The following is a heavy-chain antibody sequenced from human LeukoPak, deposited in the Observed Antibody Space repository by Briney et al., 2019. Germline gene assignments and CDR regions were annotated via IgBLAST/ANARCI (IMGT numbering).Heavy chain of an antibody. CDR2: ISGSGGST. Sequence: GGSLRLSCAASGFTVSSNYMSWVRQAPGKGLEWVSAISGSGGSTYYADSVKGRFTISRDNSKNTLYLQMNSLRAEDTAVYYCASHRYSGYDPVGYWGQGTLVTVSS. CDR3: ASHRYSGYDPVGY. V-gene: IGHV3-23*01. D-gene: IGHD5-12*01. J-gene: IGHJ4*02. CDR1: GFTVSSNY.